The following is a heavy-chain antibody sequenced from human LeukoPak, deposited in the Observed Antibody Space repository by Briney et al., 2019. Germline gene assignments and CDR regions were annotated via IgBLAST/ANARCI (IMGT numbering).Heavy chain of an antibody. V-gene: IGHV4-59*08. Sequence: PSETLSLTCTVSGGSISSYYWSWIRQPPGKGLEWTGYIYYSGSTNYNPSLKSRVTISVDTSKNQFSLKLSSVTAADTAVYYCARHVYCTNDVCSDYWGQGTLVTVSS. D-gene: IGHD2-8*01. CDR2: IYYSGST. CDR3: ARHVYCTNDVCSDY. J-gene: IGHJ4*02. CDR1: GGSISSYY.